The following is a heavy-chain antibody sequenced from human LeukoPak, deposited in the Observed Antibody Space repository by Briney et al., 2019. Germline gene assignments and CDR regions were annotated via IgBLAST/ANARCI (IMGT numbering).Heavy chain of an antibody. CDR2: INPSGGDT. CDR1: LFTFSSYA. Sequence: GGSLRLSCAASLFTFSSYAMTWVRQAPGKGLEWVSTINPSGGDTCYADSVRGRFTISRDNSKKTLYLQMDSLRAEDTAVYYCAKAYNYGSGSYYSFFDNWGQGTLVTVSS. V-gene: IGHV3-23*01. D-gene: IGHD3-10*01. CDR3: AKAYNYGSGSYYSFFDN. J-gene: IGHJ4*02.